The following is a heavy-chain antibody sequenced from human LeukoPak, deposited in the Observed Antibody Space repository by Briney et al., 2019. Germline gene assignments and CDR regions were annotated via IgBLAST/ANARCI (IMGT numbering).Heavy chain of an antibody. CDR2: IIPIFGTA. Sequence: SVKVSYKASGGTFSSYAISWVRQAPGQGLEWMGGIIPIFGTANYAQKFQGRATITSDESTSTAYMELSSLRSEDTAVYYCARPTRSITMVRGTYYGMDVWGKGTTVTVSS. CDR3: ARPTRSITMVRGTYYGMDV. CDR1: GGTFSSYA. V-gene: IGHV1-69*13. D-gene: IGHD3-10*01. J-gene: IGHJ6*04.